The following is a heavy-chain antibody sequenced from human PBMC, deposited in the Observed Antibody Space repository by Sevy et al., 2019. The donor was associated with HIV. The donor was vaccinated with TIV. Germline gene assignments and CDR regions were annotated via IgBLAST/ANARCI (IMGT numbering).Heavy chain of an antibody. J-gene: IGHJ2*01. CDR1: GFIFSDYA. D-gene: IGHD3-22*01. Sequence: GGYLRLSCAASGFIFSDYAMSWVRQAPGKGLEWVSSISGGDDSTYYADSVKGRFTVSRDNSKNTPYLQMNTLRAEDTALYYCAKFGDYYDSGGYYWYFDFWGRGTLVTVSS. CDR3: AKFGDYYDSGGYYWYFDF. V-gene: IGHV3-23*01. CDR2: ISGGDDST.